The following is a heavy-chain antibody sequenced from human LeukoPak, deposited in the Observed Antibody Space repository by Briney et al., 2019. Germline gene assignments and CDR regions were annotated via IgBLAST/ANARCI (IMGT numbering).Heavy chain of an antibody. CDR2: INPSGGST. CDR1: GYTFTGYY. CDR3: AREASERDSSGWYDENYGMDV. D-gene: IGHD6-19*01. V-gene: IGHV1-46*01. J-gene: IGHJ6*02. Sequence: ASVKVSCKASGYTFTGYYMHWVRQAPGQGLEWMGIINPSGGSTSYAQKFQGRVTMTRDTSTSTVYMELSSLRSEDTAVYYCAREASERDSSGWYDENYGMDVWGQGTTVTVSS.